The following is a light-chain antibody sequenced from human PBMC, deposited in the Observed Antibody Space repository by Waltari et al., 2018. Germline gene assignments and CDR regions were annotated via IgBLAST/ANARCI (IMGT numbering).Light chain of an antibody. CDR2: DVS. Sequence: QSALTQPASVSGSPGQPITISCTGTSSDVGGCNYVSWYQQHPGNAPKLLIYDVSKRPSGVSNRVTGATSGNTASLTISGLQAEDEADYYCSSYTSSSTRVFGGGTKLTVL. V-gene: IGLV2-14*01. CDR3: SSYTSSSTRV. J-gene: IGLJ3*02. CDR1: SSDVGGCNY.